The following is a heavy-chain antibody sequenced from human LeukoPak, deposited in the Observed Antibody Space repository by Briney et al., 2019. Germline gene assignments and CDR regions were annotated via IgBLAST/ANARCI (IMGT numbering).Heavy chain of an antibody. CDR1: GGSFSGYY. J-gene: IGHJ4*02. D-gene: IGHD4-17*01. Sequence: SETLSLTCAVYGGSFSGYYWSWIRQPPGKGLEWIGEINHSGSTNYNPPLKSRVTISVDTSKNQFSLKLSSVAAADTAVYYCARGWVLRGRLGYYFDYWGQGTLVTVSS. V-gene: IGHV4-34*01. CDR3: ARGWVLRGRLGYYFDY. CDR2: INHSGST.